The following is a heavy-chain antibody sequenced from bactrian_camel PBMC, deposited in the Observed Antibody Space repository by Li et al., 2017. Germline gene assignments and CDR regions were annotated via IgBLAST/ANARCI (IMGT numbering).Heavy chain of an antibody. D-gene: IGHD1*01. CDR1: GYTYSSVC. J-gene: IGHJ4*01. V-gene: IGHV3S53*01. CDR3: AATWTDPPSVVPRNSCPPGFTY. CDR2: IDSHGNT. Sequence: HVQLVESGGDSVQSGGSLRLSCSVSGYTYSSVCVGWFRQAPEKEREGVAAIDSHGNTNYADSVKGRFTISHDNAKETTYLQMNNLNHEDTAVYYCAATWTDPPSVVPRNSCPPGFTYWGQGTQVTVS.